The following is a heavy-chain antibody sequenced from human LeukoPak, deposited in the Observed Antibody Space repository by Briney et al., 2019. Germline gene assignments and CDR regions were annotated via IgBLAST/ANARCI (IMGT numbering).Heavy chain of an antibody. CDR1: GFTSSSSA. J-gene: IGHJ4*02. CDR3: ATHCSGTTCHRDY. Sequence: GGSLRLSCAASGFTSSSSAMHWVRQAPSKGLECVAFIQSDGSYKHYSDSVKGRFTISRDNPKNTLYLEMNSLRVVDTGVYYCATHCSGTTCHRDYWGQGTLVTVSS. D-gene: IGHD2-2*01. V-gene: IGHV3-30*02. CDR2: IQSDGSYK.